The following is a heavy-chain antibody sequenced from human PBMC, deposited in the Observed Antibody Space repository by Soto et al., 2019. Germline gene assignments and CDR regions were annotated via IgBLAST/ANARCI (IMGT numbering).Heavy chain of an antibody. Sequence: GGSLILSCAASGFTVSSNYMSWVRQAPGKGLEWVSVIYSGGSTYYADSVKGRFTISRHNSKNTLYLQMNSLRAEDTAVYYCARASRIAAQDAFDIWGQGTMVTVSS. V-gene: IGHV3-53*04. CDR1: GFTVSSNY. J-gene: IGHJ3*02. CDR3: ARASRIAAQDAFDI. CDR2: IYSGGST. D-gene: IGHD6-25*01.